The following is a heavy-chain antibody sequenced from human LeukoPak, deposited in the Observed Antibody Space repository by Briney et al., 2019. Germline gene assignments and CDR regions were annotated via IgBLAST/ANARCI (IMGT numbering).Heavy chain of an antibody. D-gene: IGHD4-17*01. CDR2: ISSSSSTI. V-gene: IGHV3-48*01. J-gene: IGHJ4*02. Sequence: GGSLRLSCAASGFTFSSYSMNWVRQAPGKGLEWVSYISSSSSTIYYADSVKGRFTISRDNAKNSLYLQMNSLRAEDTAVYYCARDRYPTTMTTANFFDYWGQGTLVTVSS. CDR3: ARDRYPTTMTTANFFDY. CDR1: GFTFSSYS.